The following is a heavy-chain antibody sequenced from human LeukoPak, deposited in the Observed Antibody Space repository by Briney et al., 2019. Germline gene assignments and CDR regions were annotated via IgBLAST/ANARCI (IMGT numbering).Heavy chain of an antibody. CDR1: GFTFSSYA. CDR3: ARVSCITIFGVVRQHYGMDV. Sequence: GRSLRLSCAASGFTFSSYAMSWVRQAPGKGLEWVSAISGSGGSTYYADSVKGRFTISRDNSKNTLYLQMNSLRAEDTAVYYCARVSCITIFGVVRQHYGMDVWGQGTTVTVSS. D-gene: IGHD3-3*01. V-gene: IGHV3-23*01. J-gene: IGHJ6*02. CDR2: ISGSGGST.